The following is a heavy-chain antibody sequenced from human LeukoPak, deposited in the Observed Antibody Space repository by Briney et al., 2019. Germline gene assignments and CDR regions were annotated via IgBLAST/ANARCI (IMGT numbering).Heavy chain of an antibody. Sequence: GGSLRLSCAASRLIFSSYWMHWVRQAPGKGLVWVSRINSDGSSTIYADSVKGRFTISRDYAKNTVYLQMNSLRVDDTAVYYCAGHYGSGRYHYYYMDVWGRETTVTVSS. CDR3: AGHYGSGRYHYYYMDV. CDR2: INSDGSST. J-gene: IGHJ6*03. V-gene: IGHV3-74*01. D-gene: IGHD3-10*01. CDR1: RLIFSSYW.